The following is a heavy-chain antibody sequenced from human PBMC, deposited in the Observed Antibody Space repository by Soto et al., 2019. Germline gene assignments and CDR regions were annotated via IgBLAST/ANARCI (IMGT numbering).Heavy chain of an antibody. CDR3: ARLKLSFNYYYYYGMDV. CDR2: IYYSGST. Sequence: NPSETLSLTCTVSGGSISSSSYYWGWIRQPPGKGLEWIGSIYYSGSTYYNPSLKSRVTISVDTSKNQFSLKLSSVTAADTAVYYCARLKLSFNYYYYYGMDVWGQGTTVTVSS. V-gene: IGHV4-39*01. CDR1: GGSISSSSYY. J-gene: IGHJ6*02.